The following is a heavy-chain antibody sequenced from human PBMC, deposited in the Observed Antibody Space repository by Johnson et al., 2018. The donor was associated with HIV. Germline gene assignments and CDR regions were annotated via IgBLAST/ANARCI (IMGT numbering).Heavy chain of an antibody. V-gene: IGHV3-30*03. CDR1: GFTFSGYG. D-gene: IGHD5-24*01. J-gene: IGHJ3*02. CDR3: AREVDGVDI. CDR2: ISYDGSNR. Sequence: QVQLVESGGGVVQPGRSLRLSCAASGFTFSGYGMHWVRQAPGRGLEWVAVISYDGSNRYYAESVKGRFTISRDNSKNTLYLQMNSLTAADTAVYYCAREVDGVDIRGQGTMVIVSS.